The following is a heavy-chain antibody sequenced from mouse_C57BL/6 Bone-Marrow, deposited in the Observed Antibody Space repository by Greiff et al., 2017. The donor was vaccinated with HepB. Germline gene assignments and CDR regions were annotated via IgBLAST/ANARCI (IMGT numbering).Heavy chain of an antibody. CDR2: IDPEDGET. V-gene: IGHV14-2*01. CDR3: ARRQLRLHAMDY. CDR1: GFNIKDYY. D-gene: IGHD3-2*02. J-gene: IGHJ4*01. Sequence: VQLKQSGAELVKPGASVKLSCTASGFNIKDYYMHWVKQRTEQGLEWIGRIDPEDGETKYAPKFQGKATITADTSSNTADLQLSSLTSEDTAVYYCARRQLRLHAMDYWGQGTSVTVSS.